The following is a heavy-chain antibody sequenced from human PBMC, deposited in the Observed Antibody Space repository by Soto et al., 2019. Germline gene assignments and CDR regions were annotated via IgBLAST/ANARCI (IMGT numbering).Heavy chain of an antibody. Sequence: ASVKVSCKASGYAFTSYAMHWVRQAPGQRLEWMGWINAGNGNTKYSQKFQGRVTITRDTSASTAYMELSSLRSEDTAVYYCARDGNRVTIFGVVINWFDPWGQGTLVTVSS. V-gene: IGHV1-3*01. CDR1: GYAFTSYA. D-gene: IGHD3-3*01. CDR3: ARDGNRVTIFGVVINWFDP. CDR2: INAGNGNT. J-gene: IGHJ5*02.